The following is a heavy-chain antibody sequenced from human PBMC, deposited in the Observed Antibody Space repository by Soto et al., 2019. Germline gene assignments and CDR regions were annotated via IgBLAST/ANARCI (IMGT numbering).Heavy chain of an antibody. CDR1: GYTFTSYG. CDR3: ASPGNSGYENDAFDI. Sequence: GSSVKVSCKASGYTFTSYGISWVRQAPGQGLEWMGWISAYNGNTNYAQKLQGRVTMTTDTSTSTAYMEPRSLRSDDTAVYYCASPGNSGYENDAFDIWGQGTMVTVSS. V-gene: IGHV1-18*01. J-gene: IGHJ3*02. D-gene: IGHD5-12*01. CDR2: ISAYNGNT.